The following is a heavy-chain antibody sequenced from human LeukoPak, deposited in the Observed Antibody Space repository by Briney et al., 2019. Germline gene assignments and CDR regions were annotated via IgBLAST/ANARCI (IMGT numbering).Heavy chain of an antibody. CDR1: GFTFSSYA. D-gene: IGHD1-14*01. Sequence: PGGSLTLFCAASGFTFSSYAMSWVRQAPEKALEWVSANSGSGGSTYYADSVKGRFTISRDNSKNTLYLQMNSLRDEDSVVYYCARYQGIFDYWGQGTMVTVSS. CDR3: ARYQGIFDY. J-gene: IGHJ4*02. CDR2: NSGSGGST. V-gene: IGHV3-23*01.